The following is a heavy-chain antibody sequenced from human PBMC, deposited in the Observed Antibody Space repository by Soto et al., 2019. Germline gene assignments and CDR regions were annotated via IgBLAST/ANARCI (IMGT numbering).Heavy chain of an antibody. CDR1: GFSLSTSGVG. CDR3: EHTKIVREPSVY. Sequence: QITLKESGPTLVKPTQTLTLTCTFSGFSLSTSGVGVGWIRQPPGKALEWLALIYWDDDKRYSPSLKSRLTITKDHSKNQVVLTMNNMDPVDTAKYYCEHTKIVREPSVYWGQGTLVTVSS. V-gene: IGHV2-5*02. D-gene: IGHD1-26*01. J-gene: IGHJ4*02. CDR2: IYWDDDK.